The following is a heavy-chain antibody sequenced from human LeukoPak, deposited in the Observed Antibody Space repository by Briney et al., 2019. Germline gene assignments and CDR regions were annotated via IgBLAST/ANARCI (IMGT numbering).Heavy chain of an antibody. V-gene: IGHV3-21*01. J-gene: IGHJ3*01. CDR2: ISSSSSYI. CDR1: GFTFSSYS. Sequence: PGRSLRLSCAASGFTFSSYSMNWVRQAPGKGLEWVSSISSSSSYIYYADSVKGRFTISRDNARNTLFLQMNSLRTEDAAVYYCATYVDTVRYDAFDVWGQGTMVTVSS. CDR3: ATYVDTVRYDAFDV. D-gene: IGHD5-18*01.